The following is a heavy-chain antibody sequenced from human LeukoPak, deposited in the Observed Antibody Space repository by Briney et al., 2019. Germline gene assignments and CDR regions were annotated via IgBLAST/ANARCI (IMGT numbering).Heavy chain of an antibody. CDR1: GGSFSGYY. CDR2: INHSGST. V-gene: IGHV4-34*01. Sequence: PSDTLSLTCAVYGGSFSGYYWSWIRQPPGKGLEWIGEINHSGSTNYNPSLKSRVTISVDTSKNQFSLKLSSVTAADTAVYYCARGRSYYDSSGYDWGQGTLVTVSS. CDR3: ARGRSYYDSSGYD. J-gene: IGHJ4*02. D-gene: IGHD3-22*01.